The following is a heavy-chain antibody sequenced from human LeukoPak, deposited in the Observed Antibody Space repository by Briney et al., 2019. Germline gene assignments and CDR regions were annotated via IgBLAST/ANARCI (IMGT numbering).Heavy chain of an antibody. CDR2: IYSGGST. CDR3: ARVASTSPYFYGVDV. Sequence: GGSLRPSCAASAFSVSSNYMSWVRQAPGKGLEWVSVIYSGGSTYYADSVKGRFTISRDKSKNTVYLQMNSLSAEDTAIYYCARVASTSPYFYGVDVWGQGTTVTVSS. CDR1: AFSVSSNY. V-gene: IGHV3-53*01. J-gene: IGHJ6*02.